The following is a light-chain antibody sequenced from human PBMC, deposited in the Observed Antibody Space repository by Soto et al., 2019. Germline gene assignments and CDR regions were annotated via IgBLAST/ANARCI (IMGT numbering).Light chain of an antibody. CDR1: SSDVWSYNL. Sequence: QSALTQPASVSGSPGQSITISCTGTSSDVWSYNLVSWYQQHPGKAPKVMIYEGSKRPSGVSNRFSGSKSGNTASLTISGLQAEDEADYYCCSYAGSSTFLFGSRTKVNVL. CDR3: CSYAGSSTFL. CDR2: EGS. V-gene: IGLV2-23*01. J-gene: IGLJ1*01.